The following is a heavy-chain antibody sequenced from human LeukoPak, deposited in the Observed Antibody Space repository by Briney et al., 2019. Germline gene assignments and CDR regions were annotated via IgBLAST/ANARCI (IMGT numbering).Heavy chain of an antibody. V-gene: IGHV1-2*02. CDR3: ARDGHSSSWSLRQKRGFDY. D-gene: IGHD6-13*01. J-gene: IGHJ4*02. Sequence: GASVKVSCKASGYTFAGYYMHWVRQAPGQGLEWMGWINPNSGGTNYAQKFQGRVTMTRDTSISTAYMELSRLRSDDTAVYYCARDGHSSSWSLRQKRGFDYWGQGTLVTVSS. CDR2: INPNSGGT. CDR1: GYTFAGYY.